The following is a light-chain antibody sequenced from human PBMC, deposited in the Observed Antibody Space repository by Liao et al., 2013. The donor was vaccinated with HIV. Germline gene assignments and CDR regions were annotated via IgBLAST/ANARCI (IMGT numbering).Light chain of an antibody. V-gene: IGLV3-25*03. Sequence: SYELTQPPSVSVSPGQTARITCSGDALPKQYAYWYQQKPGQAPVLVIYKDSERPSGIPERFSGSSSGTTVTLTISGVQAEDEADYYCQACDSGNDPFYVFGTGTKVTVL. J-gene: IGLJ1*01. CDR2: KDS. CDR1: ALPKQY. CDR3: QACDSGNDPFYV.